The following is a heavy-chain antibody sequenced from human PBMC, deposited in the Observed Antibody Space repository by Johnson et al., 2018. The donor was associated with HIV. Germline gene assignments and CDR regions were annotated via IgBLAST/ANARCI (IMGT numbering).Heavy chain of an antibody. CDR2: ISYDGSNK. J-gene: IGHJ3*02. CDR1: GFTFSTYG. CDR3: ARGRKTVTTVRPSAFDI. D-gene: IGHD4-17*01. V-gene: IGHV3-30*19. Sequence: QVQLVESGGGVLQPGRSLRLSCAASGFTFSTYGMHWVRQAPGKGLEWVAVISYDGSNKYYAASVKGRFTISRDNSKNTLYLQMNSLRAEDTAVYYCARGRKTVTTVRPSAFDIWGQGTMVTVSS.